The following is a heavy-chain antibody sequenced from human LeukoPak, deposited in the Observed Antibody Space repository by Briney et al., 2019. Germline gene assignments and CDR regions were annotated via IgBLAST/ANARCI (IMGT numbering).Heavy chain of an antibody. V-gene: IGHV5-51*01. J-gene: IGHJ4*02. Sequence: GESLKISCKGSGYSFTSYWIGWVRQMPGKGLEWMGIIYPGDSDTRYSPSFQGQVTISADKSISTAYLQWSSLKASDTAMYYCARTRWFGKLSPLIYFDYWGQGTLVTVSS. CDR1: GYSFTSYW. D-gene: IGHD3-10*01. CDR2: IYPGDSDT. CDR3: ARTRWFGKLSPLIYFDY.